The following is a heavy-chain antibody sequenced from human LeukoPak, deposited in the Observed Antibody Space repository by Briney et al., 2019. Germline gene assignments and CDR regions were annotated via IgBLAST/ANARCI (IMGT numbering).Heavy chain of an antibody. D-gene: IGHD5-24*01. CDR3: ARDGWLQPYFDY. CDR2: INHSGST. CDR1: GGSFSGYY. Sequence: SGTLSLTCAVYGGSFSGYYWSWIRQPPGKGLEWIGEINHSGSTNYNPSLKSRVTISVDTSKSQVCLKLSSVTAADTAVYYCARDGWLQPYFDYWGQGTLVTVSS. V-gene: IGHV4-34*01. J-gene: IGHJ4*02.